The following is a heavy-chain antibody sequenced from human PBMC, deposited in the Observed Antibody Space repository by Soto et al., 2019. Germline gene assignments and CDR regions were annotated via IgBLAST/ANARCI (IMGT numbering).Heavy chain of an antibody. V-gene: IGHV1-46*01. CDR2: INPSGGST. CDR1: GYTFSSYY. CDR3: ARDPQYYYGSGSYSSFFDY. Sequence: GASVKVSCKASGYTFSSYYMHWVRQAPGQGLEWMGIINPSGGSTSYAQKFQGRVTMTRDTSTSTVYMELSSLRSEDTAVYYCARDPQYYYGSGSYSSFFDYWGQGTLVTVSS. D-gene: IGHD3-10*01. J-gene: IGHJ4*02.